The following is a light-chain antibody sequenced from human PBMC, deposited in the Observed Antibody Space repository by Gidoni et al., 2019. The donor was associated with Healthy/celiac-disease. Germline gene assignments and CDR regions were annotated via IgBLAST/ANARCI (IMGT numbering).Light chain of an antibody. Sequence: SYVLTQPPSVSVAPGKTARITCGGNNIGSKSVHWYQQKPGQAPVLVIYYDSDRPSGIPERFSGSNSGNTATLTISRVEAGDEAYYYCQVWDSSSDHPRVFGGGTKLTVL. CDR3: QVWDSSSDHPRV. CDR2: YDS. V-gene: IGLV3-21*04. J-gene: IGLJ3*02. CDR1: NIGSKS.